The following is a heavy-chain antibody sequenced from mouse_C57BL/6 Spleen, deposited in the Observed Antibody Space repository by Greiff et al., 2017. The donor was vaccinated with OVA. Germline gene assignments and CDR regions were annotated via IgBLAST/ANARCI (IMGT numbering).Heavy chain of an antibody. CDR1: GYAFSSSW. D-gene: IGHD2-4*01. V-gene: IGHV1-82*01. J-gene: IGHJ3*01. CDR3: APHYDYDGTGFAY. CDR2: IYPGDGDT. Sequence: QVQLQQSGPELVKPGASVKISCKASGYAFSSSWMNWVKQRPGKGLEWIGRIYPGDGDTNYNGKFKGKATLTADKSSSTAYMQLSSLTSEDSAVYFCAPHYDYDGTGFAYWGQGTLVTVSA.